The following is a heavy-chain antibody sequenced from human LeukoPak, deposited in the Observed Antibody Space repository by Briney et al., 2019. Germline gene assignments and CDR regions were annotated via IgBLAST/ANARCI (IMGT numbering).Heavy chain of an antibody. CDR2: IYPGGDS. CDR1: GFDVGSKH. Sequence: GASLRLSCAASGFDVGSKHMNWVRQAPGKGLEWVSGIYPGGDSYYADSLKGRFIISRDISKNTVFLQMNSLRDEDTAVYYCARLNFGDDYWGQGALVTVSS. CDR3: ARLNFGDDY. D-gene: IGHD4-17*01. J-gene: IGHJ4*02. V-gene: IGHV3-53*01.